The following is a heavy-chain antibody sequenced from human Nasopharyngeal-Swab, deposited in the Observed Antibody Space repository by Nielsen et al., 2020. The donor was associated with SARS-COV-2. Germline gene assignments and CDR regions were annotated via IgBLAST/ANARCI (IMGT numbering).Heavy chain of an antibody. V-gene: IGHV4-59*08. CDR3: ARRHDYGIFDY. CDR2: IYYSGST. D-gene: IGHD4-17*01. CDR1: GGSISSYY. J-gene: IGHJ4*02. Sequence: SDTLSLTCTVSGGSISSYYWSWIRQPPGKGLEWIGYIYYSGSTNYNPSLKSRVTISVDTSKNQFSLKLSSVTAADTAVYYCARRHDYGIFDYWGQGTLVTVSS.